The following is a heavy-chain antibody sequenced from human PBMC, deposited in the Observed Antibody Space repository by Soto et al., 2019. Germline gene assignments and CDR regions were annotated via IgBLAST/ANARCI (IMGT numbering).Heavy chain of an antibody. J-gene: IGHJ4*02. Sequence: ASVKVSCKASGYTFTSYGISWVRQAPGQGLEWMGWISAYNGNTNYAQKLQGRVTMTTDTSTSTAYMELRSLRSDDTAVYYCARVRRDYSNLYYFDYWGQGTLVTVSS. CDR1: GYTFTSYG. D-gene: IGHD4-4*01. CDR2: ISAYNGNT. CDR3: ARVRRDYSNLYYFDY. V-gene: IGHV1-18*01.